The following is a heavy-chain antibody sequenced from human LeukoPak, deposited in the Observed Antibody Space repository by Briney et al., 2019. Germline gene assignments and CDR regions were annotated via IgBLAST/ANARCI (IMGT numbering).Heavy chain of an antibody. V-gene: IGHV1-69*01. D-gene: IGHD2-15*01. CDR3: ARGGDCSGGSCYSGFDP. CDR1: GGTFSSYA. CDR2: IIPIFGTA. Sequence: SVKVSCKATGGTFSSYAISWVRQGTGQGLEWMGGIIPIFGTANYAQKFQGRVTITADESTSTAYMELSSLRSEDTAVYYCARGGDCSGGSCYSGFDPWGQGTLVTVSS. J-gene: IGHJ5*02.